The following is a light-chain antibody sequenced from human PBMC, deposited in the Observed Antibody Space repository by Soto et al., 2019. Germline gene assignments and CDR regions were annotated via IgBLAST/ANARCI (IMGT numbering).Light chain of an antibody. Sequence: KVLKISPGTLSLTTEERATLSCRASQSVSSSYLAWYQQKPGQAPRLLIYGASSRATGIPDRFSGSGSGTDFTLTISRLEPEDFTVYYCQLYGILPGTFAEG. CDR1: QSVSSSY. V-gene: IGKV3-20*01. CDR2: GAS. J-gene: IGKJ1*01. CDR3: QLYGILPGT.